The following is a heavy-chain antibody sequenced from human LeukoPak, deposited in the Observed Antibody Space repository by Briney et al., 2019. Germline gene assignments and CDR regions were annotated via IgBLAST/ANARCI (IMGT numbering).Heavy chain of an antibody. CDR3: ARGSLAALMVYGC. CDR2: ISSGSSVI. D-gene: IGHD2-8*01. CDR1: GFTFSSYA. J-gene: IGHJ4*02. Sequence: PGGSLRLSCAASGFTFSSYAMSWVRQAPGKGLEWVSYISSGSSVIHYADSVKGRFTISRDNAKNSLYLQMNSLRAEDTAVYYCARGSLAALMVYGCWGQGTLVTVSS. V-gene: IGHV3-48*01.